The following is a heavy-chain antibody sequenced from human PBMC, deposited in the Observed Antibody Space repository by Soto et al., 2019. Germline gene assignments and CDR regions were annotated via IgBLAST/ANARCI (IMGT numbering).Heavy chain of an antibody. CDR3: ARSFAGTYRYDSSGHTFDY. D-gene: IGHD3-22*01. Sequence: PSETLSLTCAVSGGSISSYSWTWIRQPPGKGLEWIGYIYYSGSTNYHPSLKSRLTISVDTSKNLFSLKLSSVTAADTAVYYCARSFAGTYRYDSSGHTFDYWGQGTLVTVSS. CDR2: IYYSGST. J-gene: IGHJ4*02. CDR1: GGSISSYS. V-gene: IGHV4-59*12.